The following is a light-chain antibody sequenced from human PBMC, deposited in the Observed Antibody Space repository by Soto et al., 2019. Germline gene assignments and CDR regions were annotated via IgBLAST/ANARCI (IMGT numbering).Light chain of an antibody. CDR2: AAS. Sequence: IQLTQSPSSLSASVGDRVTITCRASQGISSSLAWYQQKPGKAPKLLIYAASTLKSGVPSRFSGSGSGTDFTLTISSLQPEDFATYYCQQLNSYPWTFCQGTKVEIK. CDR3: QQLNSYPWT. J-gene: IGKJ1*01. CDR1: QGISSS. V-gene: IGKV1-9*01.